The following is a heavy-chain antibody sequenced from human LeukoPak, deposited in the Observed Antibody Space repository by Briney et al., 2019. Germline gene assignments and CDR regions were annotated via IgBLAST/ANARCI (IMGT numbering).Heavy chain of an antibody. CDR1: GFTFSSYG. Sequence: LTGGSLRLSCAASGFTFSSYGMSWVRQAPGKGLEWVSAIGGSGSSTYYADSVKGRFTISRDNSKNTLYLQLNSLRAEDTAVYYCAKDGFGIVGAMTFDYWGQGTLATVSS. J-gene: IGHJ4*02. CDR2: IGGSGSST. D-gene: IGHD1-26*01. V-gene: IGHV3-23*01. CDR3: AKDGFGIVGAMTFDY.